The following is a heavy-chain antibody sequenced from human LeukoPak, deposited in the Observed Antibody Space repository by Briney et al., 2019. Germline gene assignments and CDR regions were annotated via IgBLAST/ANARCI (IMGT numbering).Heavy chain of an antibody. D-gene: IGHD2/OR15-2a*01. V-gene: IGHV4-39*07. CDR1: GGSISSSSYY. J-gene: IGHJ6*03. Sequence: SETLSLTCTVSGGSISSSSYYWGWIRQPPGKGLHWLGRIYYSGSTHYNPSLNSRVNISVDTSRNQFSLKLSSVTAADTAVYYCARDSSMGGAYYCYSYLDVWGKGTTVTVSS. CDR2: IYYSGST. CDR3: ARDSSMGGAYYCYSYLDV.